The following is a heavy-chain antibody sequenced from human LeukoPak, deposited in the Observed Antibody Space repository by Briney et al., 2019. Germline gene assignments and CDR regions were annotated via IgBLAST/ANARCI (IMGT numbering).Heavy chain of an antibody. CDR1: GFTFSSYG. J-gene: IGHJ4*02. CDR3: AKSISRITIFGVLIRGFDY. D-gene: IGHD3-3*01. V-gene: IGHV3-23*01. Sequence: PGGTLRLSCAASGFTFSSYGMSWVRQAPGKGLEWVSAISSSGGRTDNADSVKGRFTISRDNSKNTLYLQMNSLRAEDTAVYYCAKSISRITIFGVLIRGFDYWGQGTLVTVSS. CDR2: ISSSGGRT.